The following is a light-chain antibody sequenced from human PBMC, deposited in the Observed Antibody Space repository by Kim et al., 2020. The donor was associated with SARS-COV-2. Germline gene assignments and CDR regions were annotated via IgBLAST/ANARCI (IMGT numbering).Light chain of an antibody. J-gene: IGLJ3*02. CDR2: GRN. Sequence: ALGQTVRITCQGDSLRIYYASWYQQKPGQAPILVFYGRNNRPSGIPDRFSGSSSGSTASLTVTGAQAVDEADYYCNSRDNSGDHVVFGGGTKLIVL. CDR3: NSRDNSGDHVV. CDR1: SLRIYY. V-gene: IGLV3-19*01.